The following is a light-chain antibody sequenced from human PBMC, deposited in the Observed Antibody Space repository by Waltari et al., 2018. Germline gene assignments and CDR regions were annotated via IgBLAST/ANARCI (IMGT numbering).Light chain of an antibody. J-gene: IGLJ2*01. CDR3: QSYDTTLSAVV. Sequence: QSVLTQPPSVSGAPGQRVTISCSGTKSNIGAHFDVHWYQQVPGTAPKLLLHSFSNRPSGVTDRFSGFKSGASASLVITGLQAEDEAMYYCQSYDTTLSAVVFGGGTRLTV. V-gene: IGLV1-40*01. CDR2: SFS. CDR1: KSNIGAHFD.